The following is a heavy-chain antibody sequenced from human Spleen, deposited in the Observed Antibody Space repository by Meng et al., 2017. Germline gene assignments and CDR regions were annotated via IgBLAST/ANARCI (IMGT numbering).Heavy chain of an antibody. J-gene: IGHJ4*02. CDR3: ARVVSEMGLSGYCFDY. CDR1: GGSISGYY. D-gene: IGHD6-25*01. Sequence: QVPPQVSGPGLVKPSETLSLTCTVSGGSISGYYWTWIRQTPGKGLEWIGYIYHSGTTRYNPSLKSRVTISEDRSKNQFSLKLSSVTAADTAVYYCARVVSEMGLSGYCFDYWGQGSLVTVSS. CDR2: IYHSGTT. V-gene: IGHV4-59*01.